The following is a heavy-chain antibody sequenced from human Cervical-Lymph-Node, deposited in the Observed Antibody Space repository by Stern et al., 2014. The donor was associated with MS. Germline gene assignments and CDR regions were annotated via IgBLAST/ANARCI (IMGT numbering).Heavy chain of an antibody. J-gene: IGHJ4*02. V-gene: IGHV1-69*09. CDR2: IIPLLGVT. CDR3: ARSPTAYSTYYVDF. D-gene: IGHD2-15*01. Sequence: QVQLVQSGAEVKKPGSSVKVSCKASGGTFSSYAINWVRQAPGQGLEWMGRIIPLLGVTHYAQKFQDRGTITADKSTSTAYMDLSSLRSEDTALYYCARSPTAYSTYYVDFWGQGTQVTVSS. CDR1: GGTFSSYA.